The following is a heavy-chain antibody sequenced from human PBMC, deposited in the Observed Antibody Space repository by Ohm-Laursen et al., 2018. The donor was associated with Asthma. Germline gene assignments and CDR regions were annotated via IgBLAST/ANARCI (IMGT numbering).Heavy chain of an antibody. CDR1: GFTFRSDA. CDR3: ARDVMEWYLPAFDF. D-gene: IGHD3-3*01. Sequence: SLRLSCAASGFTFRSDAMHWVRQAPGKGLEWVAVGGSYYDGGLKYYADSVNGRFTVSRDDSKNTLYLQMNSLRPDDTAVYYCARDVMEWYLPAFDFWGQGTLVTVSS. CDR2: GGSYYDGGLK. V-gene: IGHV3-30-3*01. J-gene: IGHJ4*02.